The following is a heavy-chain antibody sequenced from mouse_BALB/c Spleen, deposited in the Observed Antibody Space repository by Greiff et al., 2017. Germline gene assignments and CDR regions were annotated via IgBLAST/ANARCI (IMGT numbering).Heavy chain of an antibody. Sequence: EVKLVESGGGLVKPGGSLKLSCAASGFTFSSYAMSWVRQTPEKRLEWVASISSGGSTYYPDSVKGRFTISRDNARNILYLQMSSLRSEDTAMYYCARVGSSYWYFDVWGARTTVTVSS. CDR1: GFTFSSYA. V-gene: IGHV5-6-5*01. D-gene: IGHD1-1*01. J-gene: IGHJ1*01. CDR3: ARVGSSYWYFDV. CDR2: ISSGGST.